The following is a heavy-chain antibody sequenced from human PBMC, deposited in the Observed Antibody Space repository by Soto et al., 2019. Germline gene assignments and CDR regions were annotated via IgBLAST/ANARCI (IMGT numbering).Heavy chain of an antibody. CDR3: ARIPVDTSMIYWLDP. Sequence: SETLSLTRTVSVCSFSSGYYYWSWIRQPPGKGLEWIGYIYYSGNTNYNPSLKSRVIISVDTSKNLFSLKLTSVTAADTAVYYCARIPVDTSMIYWLDPWGQGTLVTVSS. CDR1: VCSFSSGYYY. D-gene: IGHD5-18*01. V-gene: IGHV4-61*01. CDR2: IYYSGNT. J-gene: IGHJ5*02.